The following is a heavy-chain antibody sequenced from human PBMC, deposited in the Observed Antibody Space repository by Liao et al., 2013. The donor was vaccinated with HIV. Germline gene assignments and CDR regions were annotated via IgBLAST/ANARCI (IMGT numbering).Heavy chain of an antibody. J-gene: IGHJ6*03. CDR3: ARDDYGSGSFGYYYYYYYMDV. V-gene: IGHV4-61*02. D-gene: IGHD3-10*01. CDR2: IYTSGST. Sequence: QLQLQESGPGLVKPSQTLSLTCTVSGGSISSGSYYWSWIRQPAGKGLEWIGRIYTSGSTNYNPSLKSRVTMSVDTSKNQFSLKLSSVTAADTAVYYCARDDYGSGSFGYYYYYYYMDVWGKGTTVTVSS. CDR1: GGSISSGSYY.